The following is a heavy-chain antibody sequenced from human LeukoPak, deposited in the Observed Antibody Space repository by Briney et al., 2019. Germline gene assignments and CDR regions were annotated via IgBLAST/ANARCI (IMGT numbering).Heavy chain of an antibody. CDR3: AREIVATITGAFDY. CDR1: GYTFTSYG. V-gene: IGHV1-18*04. J-gene: IGHJ4*02. D-gene: IGHD5-12*01. Sequence: VASVKVSCKASGYTFTSYGISWVRQAPGQGLEWMGWISAYNGNTNYAQKLQGRVTMTTDTSTSTAYMELRSLRSDDTAVYYCAREIVATITGAFDYWGQGTLVTVSS. CDR2: ISAYNGNT.